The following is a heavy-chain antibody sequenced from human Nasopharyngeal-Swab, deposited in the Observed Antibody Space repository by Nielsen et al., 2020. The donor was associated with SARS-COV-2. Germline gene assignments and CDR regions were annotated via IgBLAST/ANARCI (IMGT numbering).Heavy chain of an antibody. CDR1: GFTFSNYA. CDR3: AKDVYSYGYGEGIDY. CDR2: IRVSGDTT. J-gene: IGHJ4*02. V-gene: IGHV3-23*01. Sequence: GGSLRLSCTASGFTFSNYAMTWVRQAPGKGLEWVSSIRVSGDTTYYADSVKGRFTISRDNSKNTLYLQMNSLRAEDTAVYYCAKDVYSYGYGEGIDYWGQGTLVTVSS. D-gene: IGHD5-18*01.